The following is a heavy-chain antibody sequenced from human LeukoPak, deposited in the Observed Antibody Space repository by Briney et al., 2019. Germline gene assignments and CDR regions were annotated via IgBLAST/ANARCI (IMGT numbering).Heavy chain of an antibody. CDR1: GFTFSSYG. J-gene: IGHJ6*03. V-gene: IGHV3-23*01. D-gene: IGHD1-26*01. CDR3: AKDDSGSPLSYMDV. CDR2: ISGSGGST. Sequence: GGSLRLSCAASGFTFSSYGMSWVRQAPGKGLEWVSAISGSGGSTYYADSVKGRFTISRDNSKNTLYLQMNSLRAEDTAVYYCAKDDSGSPLSYMDVWGKGTTVTISS.